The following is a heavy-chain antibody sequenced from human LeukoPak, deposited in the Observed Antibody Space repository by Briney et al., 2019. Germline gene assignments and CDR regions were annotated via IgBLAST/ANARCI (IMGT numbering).Heavy chain of an antibody. CDR3: ARGYYYDDS. V-gene: IGHV4-39*07. CDR1: GGSIGSSRYS. J-gene: IGHJ4*02. Sequence: TTSETLSLSCSVSGGSIGSSRYSWGWIRQSPGKGLEWIGTIYYSGSNYYNPSLQSRVSISLDTSKNQVSLRLSSVTAADTAVYYCARGYYYDDSWGQGTLVTVSS. CDR2: IYYSGSN. D-gene: IGHD3-22*01.